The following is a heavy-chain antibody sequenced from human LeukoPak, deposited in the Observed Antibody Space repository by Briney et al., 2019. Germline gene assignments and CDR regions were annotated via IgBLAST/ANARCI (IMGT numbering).Heavy chain of an antibody. CDR1: GFTFSTYW. D-gene: IGHD6-6*01. CDR2: IKQDGSGK. V-gene: IGHV3-7*01. Sequence: PGGSLRLSCAASGFTFSTYWMTWVRQAPGKGLGWVANIKQDGSGKYYVDSVKGRFSISRDNAKNSLYLQMNSLRVEDTAVYYCARLGAAPDYWGQGALVTVSS. J-gene: IGHJ4*02. CDR3: ARLGAAPDY.